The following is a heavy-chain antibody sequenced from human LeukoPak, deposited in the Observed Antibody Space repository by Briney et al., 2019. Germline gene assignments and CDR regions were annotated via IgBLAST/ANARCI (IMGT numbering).Heavy chain of an antibody. D-gene: IGHD3-10*01. Sequence: ASVKVSCKASGYTFTSYGISWVRQAPGQGLEWMGWISAYNGNTNYAQKLQGRVTMTTDTSTSTAYMELRSLRSDDTAVYYCARLIPGFGELLPEASDPGGQETLVTVPS. CDR2: ISAYNGNT. CDR3: ARLIPGFGELLPEASDP. V-gene: IGHV1-18*01. CDR1: GYTFTSYG. J-gene: IGHJ5*02.